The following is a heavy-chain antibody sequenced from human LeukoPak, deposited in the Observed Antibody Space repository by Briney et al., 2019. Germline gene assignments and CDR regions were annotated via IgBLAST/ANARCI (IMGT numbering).Heavy chain of an antibody. CDR2: IYHSRST. J-gene: IGHJ3*02. CDR1: GYSISSGYY. D-gene: IGHD3-22*01. Sequence: SETLSLTCAVSGYSISSGYYWGWIRQPPGKGLEWIGSIYHSRSTYYNPSLKSRVTISVDTSKNQFSLKLSSVTAADTAVYYCARRDYYDSSGFAFDIWGQGTMVTVSS. CDR3: ARRDYYDSSGFAFDI. V-gene: IGHV4-38-2*01.